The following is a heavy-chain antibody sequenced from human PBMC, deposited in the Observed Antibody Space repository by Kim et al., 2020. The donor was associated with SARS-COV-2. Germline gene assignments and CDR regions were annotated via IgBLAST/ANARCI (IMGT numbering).Heavy chain of an antibody. J-gene: IGHJ4*02. CDR1: GFTFSSYA. Sequence: GGSLRLSCAASGFTFSSYAMHWVRQAPGKGLEWVAVISYDGSNKYYADSVKGRFTISRDNSKNTLYLQMNSLRAEDTAVYYCARDLQELVVDDWGQGALVTVSS. V-gene: IGHV3-30*04. CDR3: ARDLQELVVDD. D-gene: IGHD6-13*01. CDR2: ISYDGSNK.